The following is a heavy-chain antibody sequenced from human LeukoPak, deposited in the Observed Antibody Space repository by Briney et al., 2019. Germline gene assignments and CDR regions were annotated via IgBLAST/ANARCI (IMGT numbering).Heavy chain of an antibody. Sequence: SETLSLTCAVYGGSFSGYYWSWIRQPPGKGLEWIGEINHSGSTNYNPSLKSRVTISVDTSKNQFSLKLSSVTAADTAVYYCARDKTIFGVGSSDYWGQGTLVTVSS. CDR1: GGSFSGYY. CDR3: ARDKTIFGVGSSDY. D-gene: IGHD3-3*01. J-gene: IGHJ4*02. CDR2: INHSGST. V-gene: IGHV4-34*01.